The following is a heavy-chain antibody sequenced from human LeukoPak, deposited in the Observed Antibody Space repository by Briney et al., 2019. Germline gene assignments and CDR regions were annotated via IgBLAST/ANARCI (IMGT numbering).Heavy chain of an antibody. CDR1: GFTFSNYA. V-gene: IGHV3-23*01. CDR3: AKVRRIAAAPVDY. Sequence: GGSLRLSCAASGFTFSNYAMSWVRQAPGKGLEWVSTISDSGGSTYYADSVKGRFTISRDNSKNTLYLQMNSLRAEDTAVYYCAKVRRIAAAPVDYWGQGTLVTVSS. CDR2: ISDSGGST. D-gene: IGHD6-13*01. J-gene: IGHJ4*02.